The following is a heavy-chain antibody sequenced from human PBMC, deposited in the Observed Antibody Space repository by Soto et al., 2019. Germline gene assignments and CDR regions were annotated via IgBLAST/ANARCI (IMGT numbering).Heavy chain of an antibody. CDR2: IFSNDEK. J-gene: IGHJ5*02. V-gene: IGHV2-26*04. CDR3: ASPYSTSWDWFDP. D-gene: IGHD6-13*01. Sequence: QVTVKESGPVLVKPTETLTLTCTVSGFSLSNAGLGVSWIRQPPGKALEWLAHIFSNDEKSYSTSLKSRLIISNDTSKSQVVLIMTKMDPVDTATYDWASPYSTSWDWFDPWGEGILVTVSS. CDR1: GFSLSNAGLG.